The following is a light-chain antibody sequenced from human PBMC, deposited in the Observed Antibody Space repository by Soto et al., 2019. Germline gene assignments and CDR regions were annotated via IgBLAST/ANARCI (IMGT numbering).Light chain of an antibody. CDR2: EVS. CDR3: SSYAGSTRYV. Sequence: QSALTQPPAASGSPGQSVTISCTGTSNDVGGYHYVSWYQQYPGKVPKLIISEVSKRPSGVPDRFSGSKSGNTASLTVSGLQAEDEADYYCSSYAGSTRYVFGTGTKLTVL. CDR1: SNDVGGYHY. V-gene: IGLV2-8*01. J-gene: IGLJ1*01.